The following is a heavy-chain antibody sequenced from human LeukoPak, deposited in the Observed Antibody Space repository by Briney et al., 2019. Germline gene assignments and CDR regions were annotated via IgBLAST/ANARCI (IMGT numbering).Heavy chain of an antibody. Sequence: GGSLRLSCAASGFTFRSYGMHWVRQAPGKGLEWVTFISNDGSDKYYADSVKGRFTISRDNSKNTLYLQMNSLRAEDTAVYYCAKDKGPLNYWGQGPLVTVSS. D-gene: IGHD2-8*01. J-gene: IGHJ4*02. V-gene: IGHV3-30*18. CDR2: ISNDGSDK. CDR1: GFTFRSYG. CDR3: AKDKGPLNY.